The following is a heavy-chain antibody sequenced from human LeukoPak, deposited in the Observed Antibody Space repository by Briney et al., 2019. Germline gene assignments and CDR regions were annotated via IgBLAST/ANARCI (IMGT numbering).Heavy chain of an antibody. J-gene: IGHJ4*02. D-gene: IGHD2-15*01. CDR1: GGSFSGYY. Sequence: SETLSLTCAVYGGSFSGYYWSWIRQPPGKGLEWIGEINHSGSTNYNPSLKSRVTISVDTSKNQFSLKLSSVTAADTAVYYCAGGRRLPPIDYWGQGTLVTVSS. CDR3: AGGRRLPPIDY. V-gene: IGHV4-34*01. CDR2: INHSGST.